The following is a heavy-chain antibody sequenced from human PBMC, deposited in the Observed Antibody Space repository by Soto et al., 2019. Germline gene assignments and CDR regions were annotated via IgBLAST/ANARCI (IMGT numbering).Heavy chain of an antibody. D-gene: IGHD3-9*01. V-gene: IGHV1-18*01. J-gene: IGHJ3*02. Sequence: QVPLVQCGAEVKKPAASVKVSCKASGYTFTRYGISWVRQAPGQGLEWMGWISAYNGNTNYAQKLQGRVTMTTDTSTSTAYMELRSLRSDDTAVYYCARGLRYFDWLSDNDAFDIWGQGTMVTVSS. CDR3: ARGLRYFDWLSDNDAFDI. CDR1: GYTFTRYG. CDR2: ISAYNGNT.